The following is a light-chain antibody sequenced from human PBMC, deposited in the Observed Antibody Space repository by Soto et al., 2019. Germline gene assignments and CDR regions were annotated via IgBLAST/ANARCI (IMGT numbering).Light chain of an antibody. J-gene: IGKJ4*01. CDR2: DAS. Sequence: EIVLTQSPAILSLSPGERATLSCRASQSVRSYLACYQQKPGQAPRLLIYDASNRATGIQARISGRGSGTDFTLTISSVEPDDVAVYYCQQRSTPHTFCGGTKVEIK. CDR1: QSVRSY. V-gene: IGKV3-11*01. CDR3: QQRSTPHT.